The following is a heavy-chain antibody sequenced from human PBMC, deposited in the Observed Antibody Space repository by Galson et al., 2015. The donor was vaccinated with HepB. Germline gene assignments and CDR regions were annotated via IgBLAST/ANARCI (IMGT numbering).Heavy chain of an antibody. V-gene: IGHV3-48*01. D-gene: IGHD6-19*01. Sequence: SLRLSCAASGFTFSLYSMNWVRQAPGKGLEWVSYISSSSSTIYYADSVKGRFTISRDNAKNSLYLQMNSLRAEDTAVYYCARDTHSSGSDYWGQGTLVTVSS. CDR3: ARDTHSSGSDY. J-gene: IGHJ4*02. CDR2: ISSSSSTI. CDR1: GFTFSLYS.